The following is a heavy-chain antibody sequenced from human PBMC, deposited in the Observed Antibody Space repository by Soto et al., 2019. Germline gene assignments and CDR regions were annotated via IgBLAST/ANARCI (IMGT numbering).Heavy chain of an antibody. Sequence: QVQLAESGGGVVQPGRSLRLSCAVSGFTFSSYGMHWVRQAPGKGLEWVAVISYDGSNKYYADSVKGRFTISRDNSKNTLHLQMNSLRAEDTAVYYCAKQVTPHSSGWPDAFDIWGQGTMVSVSS. CDR3: AKQVTPHSSGWPDAFDI. CDR1: GFTFSSYG. V-gene: IGHV3-30*18. J-gene: IGHJ3*02. CDR2: ISYDGSNK. D-gene: IGHD6-19*01.